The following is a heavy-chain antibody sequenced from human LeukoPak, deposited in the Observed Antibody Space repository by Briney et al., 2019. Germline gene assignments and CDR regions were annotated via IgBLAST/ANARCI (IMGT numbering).Heavy chain of an antibody. CDR3: ARVASGSFYFDY. CDR1: GGSISSSGYY. V-gene: IGHV2-70*11. Sequence: TLSLTCSVSGGSISSSGYYWGWIRQPPGKALEWLGRIDWDDDKYYNTSLKTRLTLSKDTSKNQVVLTMTNMDPLDTATYYCARVASGSFYFDYWGQGNLVTVSS. CDR2: IDWDDDK. J-gene: IGHJ4*02. D-gene: IGHD1-26*01.